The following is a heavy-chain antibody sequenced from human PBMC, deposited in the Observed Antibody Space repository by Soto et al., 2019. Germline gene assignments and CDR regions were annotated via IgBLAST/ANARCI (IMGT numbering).Heavy chain of an antibody. CDR1: GFTFSSYA. CDR3: AKDPCSSTSCYVLSDYYYGMDV. CDR2: ISGSGGST. V-gene: IGHV3-23*01. D-gene: IGHD2-2*01. Sequence: EVQLLESGGGLVQPGGSLRRSCAASGFTFSSYAMNWVRQAPWKGLEGVSAISGSGGSTYYADSVKGRFTISRDNYKNTLYLQMNSMRAEDTAVYYCAKDPCSSTSCYVLSDYYYGMDVWGQGTTVTVSS. J-gene: IGHJ6*02.